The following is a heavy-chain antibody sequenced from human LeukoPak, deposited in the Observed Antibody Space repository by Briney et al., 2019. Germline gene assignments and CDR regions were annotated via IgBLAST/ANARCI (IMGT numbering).Heavy chain of an antibody. CDR3: ASYCSGGSCYSDAFDI. CDR2: IYYRGST. J-gene: IGHJ3*02. V-gene: IGHV4-59*01. Sequence: SETLSLTCTVSGGSISSYYWSWIRQPPGKGLEWIGYIYYRGSTNYNPSLKSRVTISVDTSKNQFSLKLSSVTAADTAVYYCASYCSGGSCYSDAFDIWGQGTMVTVSS. D-gene: IGHD2-15*01. CDR1: GGSISSYY.